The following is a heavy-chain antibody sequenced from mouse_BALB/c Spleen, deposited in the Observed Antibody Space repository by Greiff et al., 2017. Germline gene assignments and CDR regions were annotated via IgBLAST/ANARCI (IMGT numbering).Heavy chain of an antibody. D-gene: IGHD1-1*01. V-gene: IGHV1-18*01. CDR3: ARAGGYYGSSYDDYATDY. J-gene: IGHJ4*01. Sequence: VQLQQSGPELVKPGASVKIPCKASGYTFTDYNMDWVKQSHGKSLEWIGDINPNNGGTIYNQKFKGKATLTVDKSSSTAYMELRSLTSEDTAVYYCARAGGYYGSSYDDYATDYGGQGTSVTVSS. CDR2: INPNNGGT. CDR1: GYTFTDYN.